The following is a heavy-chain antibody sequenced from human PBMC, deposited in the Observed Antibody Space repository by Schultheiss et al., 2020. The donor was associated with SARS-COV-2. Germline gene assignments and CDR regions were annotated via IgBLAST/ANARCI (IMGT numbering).Heavy chain of an antibody. Sequence: GGSLRLSCAASGFPFSSYWMSWVRQAPGKGLEWVANIKQDGSEKYYADSVKGRFTFSRDNAKDTLYLQMNSLRPDDTAVYFCARASAGTIPDYWGQGTLVTVSS. J-gene: IGHJ4*02. V-gene: IGHV3-7*01. CDR2: IKQDGSEK. CDR1: GFPFSSYW. CDR3: ARASAGTIPDY. D-gene: IGHD6-13*01.